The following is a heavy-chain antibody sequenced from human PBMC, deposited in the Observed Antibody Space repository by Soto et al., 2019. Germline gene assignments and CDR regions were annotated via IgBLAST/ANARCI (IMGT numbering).Heavy chain of an antibody. J-gene: IGHJ6*02. CDR2: IWYHEGDA. CDR3: ARDGGEPPAPRGMDV. V-gene: IGHV3-33*01. Sequence: GGSLRLSCVASGFTFSAYGMHWVRQAPGKGLEWVAVIWYHEGDAHYVDSVKGRFTISRDSSKNTVYLQMNSLRVEDTAVYYCARDGGEPPAPRGMDVWGRGTTLTVSS. D-gene: IGHD3-10*01. CDR1: GFTFSAYG.